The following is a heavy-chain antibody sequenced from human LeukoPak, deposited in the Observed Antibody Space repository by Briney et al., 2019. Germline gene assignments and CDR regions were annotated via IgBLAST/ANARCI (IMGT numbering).Heavy chain of an antibody. CDR3: ARGRGYYDFWSGYYASKYFGY. D-gene: IGHD3-3*01. CDR2: IHASGST. CDR1: GGSISSYY. Sequence: SETLSLTCTVSGGSISSYYWTWIRQPAGKGPEWIGRIHASGSTNYNPSLKSRVNMSVDTSKNQFSLKLSSVTAADTAVYYCARGRGYYDFWSGYYASKYFGYWGQGTLVTVSS. V-gene: IGHV4-4*07. J-gene: IGHJ4*02.